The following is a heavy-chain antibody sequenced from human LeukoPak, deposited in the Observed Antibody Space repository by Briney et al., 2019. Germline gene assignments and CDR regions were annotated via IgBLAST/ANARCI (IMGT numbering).Heavy chain of an antibody. CDR3: ARLEFWSGYYLDY. J-gene: IGHJ4*02. CDR1: GVSFSGYY. Sequence: SETLSLTCAVYGVSFSGYYWSWIRQPPGKGLEWIGEINHSGSTNYNPSLKSRVTISVDTSKNQFSLKLSSVTAADTAVYYCARLEFWSGYYLDYWGQGTLVTVSS. CDR2: INHSGST. D-gene: IGHD3-3*01. V-gene: IGHV4-34*01.